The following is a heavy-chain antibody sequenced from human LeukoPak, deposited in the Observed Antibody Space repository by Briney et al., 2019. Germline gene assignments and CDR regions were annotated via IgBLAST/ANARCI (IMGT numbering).Heavy chain of an antibody. CDR2: ISNSGGST. Sequence: GGSLRLSCAAFGFTFSSYALNWVRQAPGKGLEWVSAISNSGGSTYYADSVKGRFTISRDNSKNTLYLQMNSLRAEDTAVYYCAKAGNSGSYSRSIDYWGQGTLVTVSS. D-gene: IGHD1-26*01. CDR1: GFTFSSYA. J-gene: IGHJ4*02. CDR3: AKAGNSGSYSRSIDY. V-gene: IGHV3-23*01.